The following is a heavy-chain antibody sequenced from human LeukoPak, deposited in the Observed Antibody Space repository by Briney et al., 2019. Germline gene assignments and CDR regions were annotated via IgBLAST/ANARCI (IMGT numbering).Heavy chain of an antibody. D-gene: IGHD6-19*01. V-gene: IGHV6-1*01. Sequence: SQTLSLTCGIFGDSVSSNSAAWNWIRQSPSRGLDWLGRTYYRSKWFINYAPFVKSRIIINPDTPKNQVSLQLNSVTPEDTAVYYCTRSDCSSGRCPGFDNWGQGTLVTVSS. CDR1: GDSVSSNSAA. CDR2: TYYRSKWFI. CDR3: TRSDCSSGRCPGFDN. J-gene: IGHJ4*02.